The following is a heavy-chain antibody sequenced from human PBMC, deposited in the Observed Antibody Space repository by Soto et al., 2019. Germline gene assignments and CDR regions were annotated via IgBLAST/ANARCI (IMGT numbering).Heavy chain of an antibody. CDR1: GYTFTSYD. CDR2: MNPNSGNT. D-gene: IGHD2-2*02. Sequence: ASVKVSCKASGYTFTSYDINWGRPATGQGLEGVGWMNPNSGNTGYAQKFQGRVTMTRNTSISTAYMELSSLRSEDTAVYYCTRDTNQYCSSTSCYTDNWFDPWGQGTLVTVSS. CDR3: TRDTNQYCSSTSCYTDNWFDP. V-gene: IGHV1-8*01. J-gene: IGHJ5*02.